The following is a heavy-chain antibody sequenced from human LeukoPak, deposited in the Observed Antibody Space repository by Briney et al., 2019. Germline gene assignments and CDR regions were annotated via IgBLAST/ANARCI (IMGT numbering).Heavy chain of an antibody. CDR1: GFTVISNY. CDR2: IYAGGST. D-gene: IGHD6-19*01. CDR3: ARAIISSGWYDY. J-gene: IGHJ4*02. V-gene: IGHV3-53*01. Sequence: GGSLRLSCAASGFTVISNYMNWVRQAPGKGLEWVSVIYAGGSTYYADSVKGRFTIPRDNSKNTVYLQMNSLRADDTAVFYCARAIISSGWYDYWGQGTLVTVSS.